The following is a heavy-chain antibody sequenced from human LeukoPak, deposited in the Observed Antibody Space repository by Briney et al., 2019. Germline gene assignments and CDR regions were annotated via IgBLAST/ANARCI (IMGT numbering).Heavy chain of an antibody. Sequence: ASVKVSCKASGYTFTSYYMHWVRQAPVQGLEWMGIINPSGGSTSYAQKFQGRVTMTRDTSTSTVYMELSRLRSEDTAVYYCARRAAEPYDILTGYYPIFDYWGQGTLVTVSS. D-gene: IGHD3-9*01. V-gene: IGHV1-46*01. J-gene: IGHJ4*02. CDR2: INPSGGST. CDR1: GYTFTSYY. CDR3: ARRAAEPYDILTGYYPIFDY.